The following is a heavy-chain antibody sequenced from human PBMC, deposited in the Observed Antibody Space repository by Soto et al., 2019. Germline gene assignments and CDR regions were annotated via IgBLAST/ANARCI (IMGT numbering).Heavy chain of an antibody. D-gene: IGHD1-1*01. CDR2: IYATGTT. J-gene: IGHJ5*02. V-gene: IGHV4-4*07. CDR3: VRDGTKTLRDWFDP. Sequence: PSETLSLTCTVPGASISGFYWRWIRKSAGKGLEWIGRIYATGTTDYNPSLKSRVMMSVDTSKKQFSLKLRSVTAADTAVYYCVRDGTKTLRDWFDPWGQGISVTVSS. CDR1: GASISGFY.